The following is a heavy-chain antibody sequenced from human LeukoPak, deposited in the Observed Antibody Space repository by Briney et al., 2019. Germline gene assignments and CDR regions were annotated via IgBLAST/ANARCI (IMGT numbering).Heavy chain of an antibody. D-gene: IGHD3-10*01. CDR2: ISYDGSNK. CDR3: AREGGSGSPRFDP. J-gene: IGHJ5*02. V-gene: IGHV3-30-3*01. CDR1: GFTFSSYA. Sequence: PGGSLRLSCAASGFTFSSYAMHWVRQAPGKGLEWVAVISYDGSNKYHADSVKGRFTISRDNSKNTLYLQMNSLRAEDTAVYYCAREGGSGSPRFDPWGQGTLVTVSS.